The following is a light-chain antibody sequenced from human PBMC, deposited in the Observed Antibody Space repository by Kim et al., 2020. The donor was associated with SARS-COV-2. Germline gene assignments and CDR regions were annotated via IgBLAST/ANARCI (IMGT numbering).Light chain of an antibody. CDR2: AAS. V-gene: IGKV1-39*01. J-gene: IGKJ2*01. CDR3: QQGYST. Sequence: DIQMTQSPSSLSASVGDRVTITCRASQSISTYLNWYQQKPGKASKLLIYAASSLPSGVPSRFSGSGSGTDFTLTISSLPPEDCATYYCQQGYSTFGQGTKLEIK. CDR1: QSISTY.